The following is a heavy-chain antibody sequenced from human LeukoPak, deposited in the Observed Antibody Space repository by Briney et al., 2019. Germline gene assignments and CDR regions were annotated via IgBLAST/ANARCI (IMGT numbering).Heavy chain of an antibody. CDR2: ISSASTTK. CDR1: RFTFSSYS. J-gene: IGHJ4*02. V-gene: IGHV3-48*02. Sequence: GGSQRLSCAASRFTFSSYSMIWVRQAPGEGLEWVSYISSASTTKYYADSVKGRFTISRDNAKNLLYLHVNSLRDEDTAVYYCARDVGPTVQPTPVDFWGQGTLVTVYS. D-gene: IGHD4-17*01. CDR3: ARDVGPTVQPTPVDF.